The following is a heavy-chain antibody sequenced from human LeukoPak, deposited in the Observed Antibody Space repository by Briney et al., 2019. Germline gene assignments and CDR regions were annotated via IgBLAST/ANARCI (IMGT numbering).Heavy chain of an antibody. V-gene: IGHV1-2*02. CDR2: INPNSGGT. CDR1: GYTFTGYY. Sequence: ASVKVSCKASGYTFTGYYMHWVRQAPGQGPEWMGWINPNSGGTNYAQKFQGRVTMTRDTSISTAYMELSRLRSDDTAVYYCASSPGSDYYYYMDVWGKGTTVTVSS. D-gene: IGHD2-15*01. J-gene: IGHJ6*03. CDR3: ASSPGSDYYYYMDV.